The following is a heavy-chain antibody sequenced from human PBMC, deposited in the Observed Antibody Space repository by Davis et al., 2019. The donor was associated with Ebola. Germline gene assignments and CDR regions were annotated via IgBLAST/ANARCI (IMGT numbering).Heavy chain of an antibody. CDR3: AREVVTMVRGVIITGDWFDP. Sequence: GESLKISCAASGFTFSSYGMHWVRQAPGKGLEWVAVISPDGRSDFYADSVKGRFTISRDNSKNTLYLQMNSLRAEDTAVYYCAREVVTMVRGVIITGDWFDPWGQGTLVTVSS. CDR1: GFTFSSYG. J-gene: IGHJ5*02. V-gene: IGHV3-30*03. CDR2: ISPDGRSD. D-gene: IGHD3-10*01.